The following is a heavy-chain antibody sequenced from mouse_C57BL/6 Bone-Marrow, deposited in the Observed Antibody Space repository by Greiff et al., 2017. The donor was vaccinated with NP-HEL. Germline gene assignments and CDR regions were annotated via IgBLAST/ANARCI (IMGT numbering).Heavy chain of an antibody. CDR3: ARGQLRYFDY. CDR2: IYPRSGNT. V-gene: IGHV1-81*01. CDR1: GYTFTSYG. Sequence: QVQLKQSGAELARPGASVKLSCKASGYTFTSYGISWVKQRTGQGLEWIGEIYPRSGNTYYNEKFQGKATLTADKSSSTAYMELRSLTSEDAAVYYCARGQLRYFDYGGQGTTLTVSS. J-gene: IGHJ2*01. D-gene: IGHD3-2*02.